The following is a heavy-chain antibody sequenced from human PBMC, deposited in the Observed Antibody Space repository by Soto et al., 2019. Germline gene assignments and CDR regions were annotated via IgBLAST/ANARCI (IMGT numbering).Heavy chain of an antibody. Sequence: QVQLVQSGAEVKKPGSSVKVSCKASGGTFSSYAISWVRQAPGQGLEWMGGIIPIFGTANYAQKFQGRVTITADESTSTAYMELSSLRSEYTAVYYCARDPYYYDSSGYYPGDYWGQGTLVTVSS. J-gene: IGHJ4*02. CDR3: ARDPYYYDSSGYYPGDY. V-gene: IGHV1-69*01. D-gene: IGHD3-22*01. CDR2: IIPIFGTA. CDR1: GGTFSSYA.